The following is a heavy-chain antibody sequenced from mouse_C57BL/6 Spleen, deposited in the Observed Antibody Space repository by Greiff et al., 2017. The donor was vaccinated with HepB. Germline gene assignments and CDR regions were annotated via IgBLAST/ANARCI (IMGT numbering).Heavy chain of an antibody. CDR2: IDPSDSYT. D-gene: IGHD2-3*01. CDR3: AAYDGYYDY. CDR1: GYTFTSYW. V-gene: IGHV1-69*01. Sequence: VQLQQSGAELVMPGASVKLSCKASGYTFTSYWMHWVKQRPGQGLEWIGEIDPSDSYTNYNQKFKGKSTLTVDKSSSTAYMQLSSLTSEDSAVYYCAAYDGYYDYWGQGTTLTVSS. J-gene: IGHJ2*01.